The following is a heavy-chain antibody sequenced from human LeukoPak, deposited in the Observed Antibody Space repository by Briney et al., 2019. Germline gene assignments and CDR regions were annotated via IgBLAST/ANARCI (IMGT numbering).Heavy chain of an antibody. CDR3: AHSTNYYDSSGYTSFQH. CDR2: IYWDDDK. V-gene: IGHV2-5*02. Sequence: SGPTLVNPTQTLTLTCTFSGFSLSTSGVGVGWIRQPPGKALEWLALIYWDDDKRYSPSLKSRLTITKDTSKNQVVLTMTNMGPVDTATYYCAHSTNYYDSSGYTSFQHWGQGTLVTVSS. D-gene: IGHD3-22*01. J-gene: IGHJ1*01. CDR1: GFSLSTSGVG.